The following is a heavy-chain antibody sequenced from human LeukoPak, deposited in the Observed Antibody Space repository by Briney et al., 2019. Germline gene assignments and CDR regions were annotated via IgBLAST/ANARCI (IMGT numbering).Heavy chain of an antibody. Sequence: SGPTLVHPTQPLTLTCTHSGLSLTSSGEGVVWIRQPPGRALEWLALIYWDDDKRYSPSLKSRLTITKDTSKNQVVLTMTNMNPVDTATYYCAHSSLAGGYSYGYVPASWGQGTLVTVSS. V-gene: IGHV2-5*02. D-gene: IGHD5-18*01. CDR2: IYWDDDK. J-gene: IGHJ5*02. CDR1: GLSLTSSGEG. CDR3: AHSSLAGGYSYGYVPAS.